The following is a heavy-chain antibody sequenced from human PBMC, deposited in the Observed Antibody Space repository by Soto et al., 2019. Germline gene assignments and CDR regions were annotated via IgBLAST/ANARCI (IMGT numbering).Heavy chain of an antibody. CDR2: IIPILGIA. J-gene: IGHJ6*02. CDR3: AREPLIPPYCGCDCYPIYYYDGMDV. CDR1: GGTFSSYT. Sequence: QVQLVQSGAEVKTPGSSVKVSCKASGGTFSSYTISWVRQAPGQGLEWMGRIIPILGIANYAQKFQGRVTITADKSTSTAYMELSSLKSEDTAVYYYAREPLIPPYCGCDCYPIYYYDGMDVWGQGTTVTVSS. V-gene: IGHV1-69*08. D-gene: IGHD2-21*02.